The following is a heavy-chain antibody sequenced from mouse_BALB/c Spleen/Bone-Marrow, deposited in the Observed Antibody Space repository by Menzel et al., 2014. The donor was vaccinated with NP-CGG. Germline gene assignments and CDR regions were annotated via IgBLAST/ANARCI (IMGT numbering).Heavy chain of an antibody. D-gene: IGHD3-1*01. Sequence: EVKLVESGGGLVKPGGSLKLSCAASGFTFSSYAMSWVRQSPEKGLEWVAYISTGSSTIYYADTVKGRFTISRDNPKNTLFLQMTSLRSEDTAMYYCARSGRDYAMDFWGQGTSVTVSS. CDR1: GFTFSSYA. V-gene: IGHV5-17*02. CDR2: ISTGSSTI. CDR3: ARSGRDYAMDF. J-gene: IGHJ4*01.